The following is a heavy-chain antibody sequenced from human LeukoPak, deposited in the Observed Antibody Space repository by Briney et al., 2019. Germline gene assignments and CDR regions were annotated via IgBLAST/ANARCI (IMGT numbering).Heavy chain of an antibody. Sequence: GGSLRLSCEAPGFTFEDYGMSWVRQAPGKGLDWVPGINWNGGSTGYADSVKGRFTISRDNAKNSLYLQMNSLRAEDTALYYCARARGYDFWSGTDYWGQGTLVTVSS. D-gene: IGHD3-3*01. J-gene: IGHJ4*02. CDR2: INWNGGST. V-gene: IGHV3-20*04. CDR1: GFTFEDYG. CDR3: ARARGYDFWSGTDY.